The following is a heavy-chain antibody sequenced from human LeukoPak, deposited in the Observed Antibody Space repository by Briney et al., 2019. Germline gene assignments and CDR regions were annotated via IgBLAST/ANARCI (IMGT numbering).Heavy chain of an antibody. CDR2: ISGSGGST. D-gene: IGHD2-2*01. J-gene: IGHJ4*02. V-gene: IGHV3-23*01. Sequence: PGGSLRLSCAASGFTFSHYGMTWVRQAPGKGLEWVSSISGSGGSTYFADSVKGRLTISRDNSKNTLYLQMNSLRAEDTAVYYCAKDIWDIVVVPSATLAYWGQGTLVTVSS. CDR3: AKDIWDIVVVPSATLAY. CDR1: GFTFSHYG.